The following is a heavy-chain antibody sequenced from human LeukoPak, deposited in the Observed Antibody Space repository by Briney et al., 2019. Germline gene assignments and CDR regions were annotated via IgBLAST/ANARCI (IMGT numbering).Heavy chain of an antibody. CDR3: ARDQGYSYGSDY. V-gene: IGHV1-18*01. Sequence: ASVKVSCKASGYTFTTYAIHWVRQAPGQRLEWMGWISAYNGNTNYAQKLQGRVTMTTDTSTSTAYMELRSLRSDDTAVYYCARDQGYSYGSDYWGQGTLVTVSS. CDR1: GYTFTTYA. J-gene: IGHJ4*02. CDR2: ISAYNGNT. D-gene: IGHD5-18*01.